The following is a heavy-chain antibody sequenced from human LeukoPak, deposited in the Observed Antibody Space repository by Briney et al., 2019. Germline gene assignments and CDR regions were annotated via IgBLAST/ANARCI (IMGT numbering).Heavy chain of an antibody. D-gene: IGHD4-17*01. Sequence: GGTLRLSCVGFGFTFDSYGMSWVRQAPGKGLEWVSDISASGGSTYYADSVKGRFTISRDNSKNTLSLQMNRLSAEDTAGYYCAKDRGAYGDYGVIFDYWGQGTLVTVSS. V-gene: IGHV3-23*01. CDR3: AKDRGAYGDYGVIFDY. J-gene: IGHJ4*02. CDR1: GFTFDSYG. CDR2: ISASGGST.